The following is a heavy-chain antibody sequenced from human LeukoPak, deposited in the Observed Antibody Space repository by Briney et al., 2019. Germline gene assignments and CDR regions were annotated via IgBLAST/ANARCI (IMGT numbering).Heavy chain of an antibody. CDR3: ARAGAAMVTPHFDY. J-gene: IGHJ4*02. CDR1: GFTFSSYS. D-gene: IGHD5-18*01. CDR2: IYSGGST. V-gene: IGHV3-53*01. Sequence: PGGSLRLSCAASGFTFSSYSMNWVRQAPGKGLEWVSVIYSGGSTYYADSVKGRFTISRDNSKNTLYLQMNSLRAEDTAVYYCARAGAAMVTPHFDYWGQGTLVTVSS.